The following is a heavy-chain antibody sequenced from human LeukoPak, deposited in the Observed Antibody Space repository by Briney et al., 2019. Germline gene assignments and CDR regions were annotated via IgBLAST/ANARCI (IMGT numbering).Heavy chain of an antibody. CDR3: ARGEVVPAATSLVVTAFDY. CDR2: ISSSSSYT. J-gene: IGHJ4*02. CDR1: GFTFSDYY. D-gene: IGHD2-2*01. Sequence: GGSLRLSCAVSGFTFSDYYMSWIRQAPGKGLEWVSYISSSSSYTNYADSVKGRFTISRDNAKNSLYLQMNSLRAEDTAVYYCARGEVVPAATSLVVTAFDYWGQGTLVTVSS. V-gene: IGHV3-11*06.